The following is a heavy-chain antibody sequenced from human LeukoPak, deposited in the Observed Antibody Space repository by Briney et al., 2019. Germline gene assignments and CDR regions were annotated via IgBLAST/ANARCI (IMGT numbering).Heavy chain of an antibody. V-gene: IGHV3-21*01. D-gene: IGHD4-17*01. J-gene: IGHJ4*02. Sequence: GRSLRLSCAASGFTFSSYSMNWVRQAPGKGLEWVSSISSSSSYIYYADSVKGRFTISRDNAKNSLYLQMNSLRAEDTAVYYCARIGDAYYFDYWGQGTLVTVSS. CDR2: ISSSSSYI. CDR1: GFTFSSYS. CDR3: ARIGDAYYFDY.